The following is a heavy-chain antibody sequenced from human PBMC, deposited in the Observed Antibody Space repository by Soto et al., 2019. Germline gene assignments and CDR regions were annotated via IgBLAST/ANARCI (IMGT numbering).Heavy chain of an antibody. CDR2: INSSGGHT. V-gene: IGHV1-46*01. CDR3: ARDLLAAGSAALDI. Sequence: QMQLVQSGAEVKKPGASVKVSCKASGYTFTRHYIHWVRQAPGQGLEWMGIINSSGGHTYYAEKFPGRVALIRDTSTSTVYMELSSLRSEDTAVYYCARDLLAAGSAALDIWGQGTMVTVSS. J-gene: IGHJ3*02. D-gene: IGHD6-13*01. CDR1: GYTFTRHY.